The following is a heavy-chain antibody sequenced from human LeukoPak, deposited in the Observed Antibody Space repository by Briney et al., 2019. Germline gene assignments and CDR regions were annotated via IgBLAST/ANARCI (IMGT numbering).Heavy chain of an antibody. CDR3: VALCSSTSCYKSFGMDV. D-gene: IGHD2-2*02. CDR1: GFTFSSYS. J-gene: IGHJ6*02. Sequence: AGGSLRLSCAASGFTFSSYSMNWVRQAPGKGLEWVSSISSSSSYIYYADSVKGRFTISRDNAKNSLYLQMNSLRAEDTAVYYCVALCSSTSCYKSFGMDVWGQGTTVTVSS. V-gene: IGHV3-21*01. CDR2: ISSSSSYI.